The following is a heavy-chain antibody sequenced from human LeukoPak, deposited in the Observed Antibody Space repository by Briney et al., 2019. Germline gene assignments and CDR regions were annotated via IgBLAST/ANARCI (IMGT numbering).Heavy chain of an antibody. V-gene: IGHV5-51*01. J-gene: IGHJ4*02. CDR1: GYNFTSYW. CDR2: IYPGDSDT. CDR3: ARIPHSSSWYGDY. Sequence: GESLKISCKGSGYNFTSYWIGWVRQMPGKGLEWMGIIYPGDSDTRYSPSFQGQVTISADKSISTAYLQWSSLRASDTAMYYCARIPHSSSWYGDYWGQGTLVTVSS. D-gene: IGHD6-13*01.